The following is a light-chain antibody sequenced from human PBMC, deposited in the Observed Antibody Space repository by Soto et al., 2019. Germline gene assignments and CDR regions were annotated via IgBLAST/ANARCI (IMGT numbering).Light chain of an antibody. Sequence: QSALTQPASVSGSPGQSITISCTGASSDVGGYDYVSWYQQHPGKAPKLMIYDVTTRPSGVSNRFSGSKSGNTASLTISGLQAEDEADYYCCSYTTSGTPYVFGTGTKLTVL. CDR2: DVT. CDR1: SSDVGGYDY. J-gene: IGLJ1*01. V-gene: IGLV2-14*01. CDR3: CSYTTSGTPYV.